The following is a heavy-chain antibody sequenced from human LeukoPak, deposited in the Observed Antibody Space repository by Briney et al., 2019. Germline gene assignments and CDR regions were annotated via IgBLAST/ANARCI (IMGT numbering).Heavy chain of an antibody. V-gene: IGHV3-30*18. Sequence: GGSLRLSCAASGFTFSSYGMHWVRQAPGKGLEWAAVISYDGSNKYYADSVKGRFTISRDNSKNTLYLQMNSLRAEDTAVYYCAKDGRMVRGVIPNWFDPWGQGTLVTVSS. CDR2: ISYDGSNK. J-gene: IGHJ5*02. CDR1: GFTFSSYG. D-gene: IGHD3-10*01. CDR3: AKDGRMVRGVIPNWFDP.